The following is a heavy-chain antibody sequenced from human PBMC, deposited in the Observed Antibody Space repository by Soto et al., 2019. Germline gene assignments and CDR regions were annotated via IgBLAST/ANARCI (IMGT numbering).Heavy chain of an antibody. CDR3: ARLLVVVVIDSDGMDV. J-gene: IGHJ6*02. Sequence: SETLSLTCTVSGGSISSSSYYWGWIRQPPGKGLEWIGSIYYSGSTYYNPSLKSRVTISVDTSKNQFSLKLSSVTAADTAVYYCARLLVVVVIDSDGMDVWGQGTTVTVSS. CDR1: GGSISSSSYY. CDR2: IYYSGST. V-gene: IGHV4-39*01. D-gene: IGHD2-15*01.